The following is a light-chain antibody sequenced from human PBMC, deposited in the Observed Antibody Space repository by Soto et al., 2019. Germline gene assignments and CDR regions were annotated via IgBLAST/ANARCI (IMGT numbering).Light chain of an antibody. CDR2: EGS. V-gene: IGLV2-23*01. CDR1: SSDVGNYNL. Sequence: QSALTQPASVSGSPGQSITISCTGTSSDVGNYNLVSWYQQHPGKAPKLIIYEGSARPSGVSNRFSGSKSGNTASLTISGLQAEDEADYYCSSYANSGTLIFGGGTKLTVL. CDR3: SSYANSGTLI. J-gene: IGLJ2*01.